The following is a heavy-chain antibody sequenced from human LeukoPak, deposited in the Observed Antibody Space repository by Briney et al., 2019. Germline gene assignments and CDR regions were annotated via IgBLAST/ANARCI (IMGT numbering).Heavy chain of an antibody. CDR3: TTEITMVRGVIRDAFDI. V-gene: IGHV3-15*01. Sequence: GGSLRLSCAASGFSFSNCSMSWVRQAPGKGLEWVGRIKSKTDGGTTDYAAPVKGRFTISRDDSKNTLYLQMNSLKTEDTAVYYCTTEITMVRGVIRDAFDIWGQGTMVTVSS. CDR2: IKSKTDGGTT. CDR1: GFSFSNCS. J-gene: IGHJ3*02. D-gene: IGHD3-10*01.